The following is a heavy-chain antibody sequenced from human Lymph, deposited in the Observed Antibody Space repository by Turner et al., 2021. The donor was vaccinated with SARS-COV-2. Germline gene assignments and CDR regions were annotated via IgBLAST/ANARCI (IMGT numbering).Heavy chain of an antibody. CDR2: IYYSGST. J-gene: IGHJ4*02. CDR1: GGSISSQTNY. V-gene: IGHV4-39*01. CDR3: ARRPGGNFDY. D-gene: IGHD1-26*01. Sequence: QLQLEESGPGLVRPSETLSLTCSVSGGSISSQTNYWDWIRQAPGKGLQWIGSIYYSGSTYYNPTLKSRITISVDTSKNQFSLNLGYVTAADTAVYYCARRPGGNFDYWGQGALVIVSS.